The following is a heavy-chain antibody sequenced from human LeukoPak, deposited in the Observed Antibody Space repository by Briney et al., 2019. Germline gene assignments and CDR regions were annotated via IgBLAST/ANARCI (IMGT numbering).Heavy chain of an antibody. D-gene: IGHD5-18*01. CDR3: ARGGASIQLWFDGMDV. CDR1: GFTVNTNY. J-gene: IGHJ6*02. CDR2: MHSVGTT. Sequence: GGSLRLSCAASGFTVNTNYMSWVRQAPGKGLEWVSIMHSVGTTYYADSVKGRFTFSRDNSKNTLYLQMDNLRAEDTAVYYCARGGASIQLWFDGMDVWGQGTTVTVSS. V-gene: IGHV3-53*01.